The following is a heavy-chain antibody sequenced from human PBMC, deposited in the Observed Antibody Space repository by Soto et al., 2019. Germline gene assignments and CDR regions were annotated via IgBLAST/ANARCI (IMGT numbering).Heavy chain of an antibody. J-gene: IGHJ6*02. CDR2: ISYDGSNK. V-gene: IGHV3-30*18. CDR3: ANAQVVPDYGMDV. CDR1: GFTFSSYG. D-gene: IGHD2-2*01. Sequence: QVQLVESGGGVVQPGRSLRLSCAASGFTFSSYGMHWVRQAPGKGLEWVAVISYDGSNKYYADSVKGRFTISRDNSKNTLYLQMNSLRAEDTAVYYCANAQVVPDYGMDVWGQGTTVTVSS.